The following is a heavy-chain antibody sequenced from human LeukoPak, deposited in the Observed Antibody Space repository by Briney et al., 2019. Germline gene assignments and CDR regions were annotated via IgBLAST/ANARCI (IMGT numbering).Heavy chain of an antibody. V-gene: IGHV1-18*01. D-gene: IGHD3-16*01. J-gene: IGHJ4*02. CDR3: ARDVGRSYDLDY. CDR1: GYTFTSYG. CDR2: ISAYNGNT. Sequence: SVKVSCKASGYTFTSYGISWVRQAPGQGLEWMGWISAYNGNTDYAQSLQGRVTMTIDTYTSTVYMELRSLRSDDTAVYYCARDVGRSYDLDYWGQGTLVTVSS.